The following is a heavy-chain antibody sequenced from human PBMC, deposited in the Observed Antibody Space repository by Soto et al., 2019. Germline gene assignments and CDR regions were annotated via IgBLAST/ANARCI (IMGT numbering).Heavy chain of an antibody. D-gene: IGHD3-22*01. V-gene: IGHV2-5*02. Sequence: QITLKESGPTLVKPAQTLTLTCTFSGFSLTTSGVGVGWIRQPPGKALEWLALIYWDDDKRYSPSLKSRLTITKDTSKSQVVLTMTNMDPVDTATYYCAHMRNDNSGYSVDYWGQGTLVTVSS. CDR1: GFSLTTSGVG. CDR2: IYWDDDK. J-gene: IGHJ4*02. CDR3: AHMRNDNSGYSVDY.